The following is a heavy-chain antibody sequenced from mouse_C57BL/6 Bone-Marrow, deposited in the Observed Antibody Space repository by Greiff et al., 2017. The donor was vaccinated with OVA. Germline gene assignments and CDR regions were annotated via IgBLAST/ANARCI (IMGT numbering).Heavy chain of an antibody. Sequence: EVKLMESGGGLVQPGGSLKLSCAASGFTFSDYYMYWVRQTPEKRLEWVAYISNGGGSTYYPDTVKGRFTISRDNAKNTLYLQMSRLKSEDTAMYYCASLSNYYGSSLWYFDVWGTGTTVTVSS. J-gene: IGHJ1*03. D-gene: IGHD1-1*01. CDR1: GFTFSDYY. CDR3: ASLSNYYGSSLWYFDV. V-gene: IGHV5-12*01. CDR2: ISNGGGST.